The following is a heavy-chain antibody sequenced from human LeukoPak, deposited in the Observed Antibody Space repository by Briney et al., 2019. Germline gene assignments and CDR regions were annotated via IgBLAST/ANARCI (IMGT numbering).Heavy chain of an antibody. Sequence: PSETLSLTCAVYGGSFSGYYWSWIRQAPGKGLEWVSYISSSSSTIYYADSVKGRFTISRDNAKNSLYLQMNSLRAEDTAVYYCARALDDYGDYPDFYGMDVWGQGTTVTVSS. CDR1: GGSFSGYY. CDR3: ARALDDYGDYPDFYGMDV. CDR2: ISSSSSTI. D-gene: IGHD4-17*01. V-gene: IGHV3-11*04. J-gene: IGHJ6*02.